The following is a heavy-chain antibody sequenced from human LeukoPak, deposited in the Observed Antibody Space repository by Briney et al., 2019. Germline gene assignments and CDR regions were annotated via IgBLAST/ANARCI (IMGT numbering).Heavy chain of an antibody. CDR2: ISISGDTK. V-gene: IGHV3-48*03. D-gene: IGHD1-26*01. J-gene: IGHJ4*02. CDR1: GFTFSSYE. Sequence: PGGSLRLSCAASGFTFSSYEMNWARQAPGKGLEWVSYISISGDTKNYADSVKGRFTISRDNAKNSLYLQMNSLRAEDTAVYYCASDIVLKDYWGQGTLVTVSS. CDR3: ASDIVLKDY.